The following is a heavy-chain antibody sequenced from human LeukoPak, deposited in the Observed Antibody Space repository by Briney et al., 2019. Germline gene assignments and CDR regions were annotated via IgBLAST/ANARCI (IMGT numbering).Heavy chain of an antibody. Sequence: GGSLRLSCAASGFTFISYSMTWVRQAPGKGLEWVSYINSGSSTMYYADSVKGRFTISRDNGRTSLYLQMNSLRDEDTAVYYCARVIAVVRGGGLSYYYAMDVWGQGTTVTVSS. J-gene: IGHJ6*02. CDR1: GFTFISYS. V-gene: IGHV3-48*02. D-gene: IGHD3-10*01. CDR3: ARVIAVVRGGGLSYYYAMDV. CDR2: INSGSSTM.